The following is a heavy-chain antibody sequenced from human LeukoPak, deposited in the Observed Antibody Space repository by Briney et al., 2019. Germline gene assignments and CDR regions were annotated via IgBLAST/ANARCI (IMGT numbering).Heavy chain of an antibody. Sequence: SQTLSLTCTASGGPISSSDYYWAWIRQSPGKGLEWIGSMYYAVSRYDNPSLKNRASMSIDTSRNQFSLKLSSVTAADTAVYYCARQGATVTTPFDYWGQGTLVTVSS. J-gene: IGHJ4*02. CDR1: GGPISSSDYY. V-gene: IGHV4-39*01. CDR2: MYYAVSR. D-gene: IGHD4-11*01. CDR3: ARQGATVTTPFDY.